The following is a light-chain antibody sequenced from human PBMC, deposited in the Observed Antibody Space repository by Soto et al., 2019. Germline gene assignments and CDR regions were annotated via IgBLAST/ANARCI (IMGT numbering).Light chain of an antibody. J-gene: IGLJ3*02. V-gene: IGLV2-14*01. CDR2: EVS. Sequence: QSALTQPASVSGSPGQSITISCTGTSSDVGTYNFVSWYQQHPGKAPKLMIYEVSSRPSGVSNRFSDSKSGNTASLTISGLQAEDEADYYCRSYSSTSTPWVFGGGTKVPVL. CDR1: SSDVGTYNF. CDR3: RSYSSTSTPWV.